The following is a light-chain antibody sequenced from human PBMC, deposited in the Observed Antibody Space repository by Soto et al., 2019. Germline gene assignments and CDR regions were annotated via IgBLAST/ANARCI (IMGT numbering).Light chain of an antibody. CDR2: GAS. CDR1: QSVSSGY. CDR3: QQYDQWPIT. V-gene: IGKV3-15*01. J-gene: IGKJ5*01. Sequence: EIVMTQSPATLSLSPGERATLSCRASQSVSSGYLAWYQQRPGQAPRLLIYGASARALGIPARFSGSGSGTEFSFTVTSLQSEDFAVYYCQQYDQWPITFGQGTRLEIK.